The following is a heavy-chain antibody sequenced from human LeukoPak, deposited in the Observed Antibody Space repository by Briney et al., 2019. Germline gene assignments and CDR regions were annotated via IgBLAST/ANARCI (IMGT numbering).Heavy chain of an antibody. CDR2: IYYSGST. Sequence: SETLSLTCTVSGGSISSYYWSWIRQPPGKGLEWIGYIYYSGSTNYNPSLKRRVTISVDTSKNQFSLKLSSVTAADTAVYYCARGATQLRFLEWPHPYNWFDPWGQGTLVTVSS. V-gene: IGHV4-59*01. J-gene: IGHJ5*02. D-gene: IGHD3-3*01. CDR1: GGSISSYY. CDR3: ARGATQLRFLEWPHPYNWFDP.